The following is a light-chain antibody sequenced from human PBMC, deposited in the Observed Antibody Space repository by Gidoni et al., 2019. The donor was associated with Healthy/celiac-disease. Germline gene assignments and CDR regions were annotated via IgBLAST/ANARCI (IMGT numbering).Light chain of an antibody. V-gene: IGLV2-11*01. CDR3: CSYAGSYTVV. Sequence: QSALTQPRSVSGSPGQSVTISCTGTTSDVGGYNYVSWYQQHPGKAPTLMIYDVSKRPSGVPDRFSGSKSGNTASLTISGLQAEDEADYYCCSYAGSYTVVFGGGTKLTVL. J-gene: IGLJ2*01. CDR1: TSDVGGYNY. CDR2: DVS.